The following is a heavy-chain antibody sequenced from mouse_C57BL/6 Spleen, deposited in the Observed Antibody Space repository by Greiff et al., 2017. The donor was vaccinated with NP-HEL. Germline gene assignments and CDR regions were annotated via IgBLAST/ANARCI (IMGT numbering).Heavy chain of an antibody. CDR1: GFNIKDDY. V-gene: IGHV14-4*01. Sequence: EVQLVESGAELVRPGASVKLSCTASGFNIKDDYMHWVKQRPEQGLEWIGWIDPENGDTEYASKFQGKATITADTSSNTAYLQLSSLTSEDTAVYYCTTRGGAMDYWGQGTSVTVSS. CDR2: IDPENGDT. CDR3: TTRGGAMDY. J-gene: IGHJ4*01.